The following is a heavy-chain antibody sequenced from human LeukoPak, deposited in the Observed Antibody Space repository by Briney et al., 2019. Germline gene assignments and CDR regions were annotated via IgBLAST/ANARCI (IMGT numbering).Heavy chain of an antibody. D-gene: IGHD5-18*01. CDR3: ARVRTRGYKVVHWDFDV. J-gene: IGHJ2*01. V-gene: IGHV4-4*07. CDR2: IYTNGGT. CDR1: GGSISSHY. Sequence: SETLSLSCSVSGGSISSHYWRWIREPAGTGLEWIGRIYTNGGTNYNPSLKSRVTMSVDTSKNQISLKVRSVSAADTAVYYCARVRTRGYKVVHWDFDVWGRGTLVTVSS.